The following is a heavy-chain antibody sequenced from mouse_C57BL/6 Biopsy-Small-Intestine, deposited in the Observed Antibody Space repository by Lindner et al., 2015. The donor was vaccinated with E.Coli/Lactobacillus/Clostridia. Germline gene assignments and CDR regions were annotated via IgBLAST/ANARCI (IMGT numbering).Heavy chain of an antibody. CDR1: GYAFSSSW. CDR2: IYPGNGDT. Sequence: VQLQESGAELVKPGASVKISCKASGYAFSSSWMNWVKQRPGKGLEWIGRIYPGNGDTNYNGKFKGKATLTADKSSSTAYMHLSSLTSEDSAVYFCAKVTTAPFDYWGQGTTLTVSS. CDR3: AKVTTAPFDY. D-gene: IGHD1-2*01. V-gene: IGHV1-82*01. J-gene: IGHJ2*01.